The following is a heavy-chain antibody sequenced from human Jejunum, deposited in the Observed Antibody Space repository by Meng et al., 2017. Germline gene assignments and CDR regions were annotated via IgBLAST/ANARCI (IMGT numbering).Heavy chain of an antibody. Sequence: GPGCVKPSGTLSLTRAVFGGSNTSSNWWSWVRQPPGKGLEWIGEIFHSGSTNYNPPLKSRVTISVDKSKNQFSLKVTSVTAADTATYYCARFDISTAGRGDYWGQGILVTVSS. CDR3: ARFDISTAGRGDY. J-gene: IGHJ4*02. V-gene: IGHV4-4*02. D-gene: IGHD6-13*01. CDR2: IFHSGST. CDR1: GGSNTSSNW.